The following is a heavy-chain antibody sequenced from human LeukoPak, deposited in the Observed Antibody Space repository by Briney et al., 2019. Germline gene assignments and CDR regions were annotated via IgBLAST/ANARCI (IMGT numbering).Heavy chain of an antibody. J-gene: IGHJ5*02. CDR2: VYYTGST. Sequence: NPSETLSLTCTVPSGSISSTSYFWGWIRQPPGKGLEWIGDVYYTGSTYYNPSLKSRVTMSVDTSKNQLSLKLSSVTAADTAVYYCARRGIVGSTAHWLDPWGQGTLVTVSS. D-gene: IGHD1-26*01. V-gene: IGHV4-39*01. CDR3: ARRGIVGSTAHWLDP. CDR1: SGSISSTSYF.